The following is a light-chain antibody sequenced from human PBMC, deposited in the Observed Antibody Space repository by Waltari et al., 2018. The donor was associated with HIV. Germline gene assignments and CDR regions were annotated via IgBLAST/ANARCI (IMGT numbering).Light chain of an antibody. Sequence: QSALTQPASVSGSPGQSITISGTGTTSDIGNYNYVSWYQPHPGRAPKLIIYEVSNRPSGVSNRFSGSKSGNTASLTVSGLHAEDEGDYYCSSYSSSTSPYVFGTGTKVTVV. CDR2: EVS. J-gene: IGLJ1*01. CDR3: SSYSSSTSPYV. V-gene: IGLV2-14*01. CDR1: TSDIGNYNY.